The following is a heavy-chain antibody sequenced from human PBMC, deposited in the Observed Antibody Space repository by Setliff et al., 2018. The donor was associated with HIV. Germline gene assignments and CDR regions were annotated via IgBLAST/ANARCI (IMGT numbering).Heavy chain of an antibody. CDR1: GGSISNRSYY. CDR2: IYSNGKT. D-gene: IGHD2-8*01. CDR3: ARESPDGLDY. J-gene: IGHJ4*02. V-gene: IGHV4-61*02. Sequence: SETLSLTCTVSGGSISNRSYYWSWLRQPAGKGLEWIGRIYSNGKTDYNPSLKSRVTISEDTSKNQFSLKVNSVTAADTAMYFCARESPDGLDYWGQGSLVTVSS.